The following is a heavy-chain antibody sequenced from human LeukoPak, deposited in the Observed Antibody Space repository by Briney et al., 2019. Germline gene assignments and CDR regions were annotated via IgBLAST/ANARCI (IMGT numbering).Heavy chain of an antibody. D-gene: IGHD3-10*01. CDR2: IYYSGST. Sequence: SETLSLTCTVSGGSISSYYWSWIRQPPEKGLEWIGYIYYSGSTNYNPSLKSRVTISVDTSKNQFSLKLSSVTAADTAVYYCARTYYGSGSYFDYWGQGTLVTVSS. J-gene: IGHJ4*02. CDR3: ARTYYGSGSYFDY. CDR1: GGSISSYY. V-gene: IGHV4-59*01.